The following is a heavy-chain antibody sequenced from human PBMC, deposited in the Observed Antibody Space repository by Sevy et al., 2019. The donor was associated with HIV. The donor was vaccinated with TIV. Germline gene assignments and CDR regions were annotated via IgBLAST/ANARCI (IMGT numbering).Heavy chain of an antibody. D-gene: IGHD1-26*01. Sequence: SETLSLTCTVSGGSISSYYWSWIRQPAGKGLEWVGRIYTSGSTNYNPSLKSRVTMSVDTSKNQFSLKLRPVTAADTAVYYGARCYSGSYLYYFDYWGQGTLVTVSS. CDR1: GGSISSYY. CDR2: IYTSGST. V-gene: IGHV4-4*07. CDR3: ARCYSGSYLYYFDY. J-gene: IGHJ4*02.